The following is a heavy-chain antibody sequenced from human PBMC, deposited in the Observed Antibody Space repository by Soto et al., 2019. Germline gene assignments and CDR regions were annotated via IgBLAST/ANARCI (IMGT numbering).Heavy chain of an antibody. Sequence: SETLSLTCTVSGGSISRYYWSWIRQPPGKGLEWIGYIYYSGSTNYNPSLKSRVTISVDTSKNQFSLKLSSVTAADTAVYYCARRWEFYPYSMDVWGQGTTVT. CDR3: ARRWEFYPYSMDV. V-gene: IGHV4-59*08. D-gene: IGHD1-26*01. CDR1: GGSISRYY. CDR2: IYYSGST. J-gene: IGHJ6*02.